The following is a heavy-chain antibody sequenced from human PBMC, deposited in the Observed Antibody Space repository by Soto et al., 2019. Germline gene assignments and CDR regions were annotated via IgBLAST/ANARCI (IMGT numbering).Heavy chain of an antibody. J-gene: IGHJ3*02. Sequence: GGSLRLSCAASGFNVSTNYLTWVRQAPGKGLEWVSVIYSGGRTYYADSVKGRFTISRDNSKNTLYLQMNSLRAEDTAVYYCARDKTSYYDVSGIFDIWGQGTMVTVS. CDR1: GFNVSTNY. CDR3: ARDKTSYYDVSGIFDI. D-gene: IGHD3-22*01. V-gene: IGHV3-53*01. CDR2: IYSGGRT.